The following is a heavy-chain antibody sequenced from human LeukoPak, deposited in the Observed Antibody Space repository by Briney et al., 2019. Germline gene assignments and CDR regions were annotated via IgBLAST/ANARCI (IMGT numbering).Heavy chain of an antibody. J-gene: IGHJ3*01. CDR2: ISRSATDL. CDR1: GFPFSGYS. V-gene: IGHV3-21*01. Sequence: GGSLRLSCAASGFPFSGYSMNWVRQAPGKGLEWVSSISRSATDLYYADSLQGRVTVSRDDAKNSLYLQMNSLSAEDTAVYYCARHVYSSGWGAFDVWGQGTMVTVSS. CDR3: ARHVYSSGWGAFDV. D-gene: IGHD6-19*01.